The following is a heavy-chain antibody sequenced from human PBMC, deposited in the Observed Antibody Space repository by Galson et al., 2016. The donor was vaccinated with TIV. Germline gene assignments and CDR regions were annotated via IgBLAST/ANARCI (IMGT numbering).Heavy chain of an antibody. V-gene: IGHV1-69*13. CDR2: ILPISQTS. D-gene: IGHD3-10*01. J-gene: IGHJ4*02. CDR3: ARDVPCGGACYYFDY. CDR1: GYTFISHD. Sequence: SVKVSCKASGYTFISHDINWVRQATGQGLEWMGGILPISQTSNYAQNFLGRVTFTADASSTTVYMEHRSLTSDDTAVYYCARDVPCGGACYYFDYWGQGTLVTVSA.